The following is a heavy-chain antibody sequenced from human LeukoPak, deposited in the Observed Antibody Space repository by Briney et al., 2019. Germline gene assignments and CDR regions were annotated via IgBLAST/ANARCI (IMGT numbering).Heavy chain of an antibody. CDR2: IYYSGST. CDR1: GGSISSYY. Sequence: SETLSLTCTVSGGSISSYYWSWIRQPPGKGLEWIGYIYYSGSTNYNPSLKSRVTISVDTSKNQFSLKLSSVTAADTAVYYCARDTRLYYYDSSGYFDYWGQGTLVTVSS. V-gene: IGHV4-59*12. J-gene: IGHJ4*02. D-gene: IGHD3-22*01. CDR3: ARDTRLYYYDSSGYFDY.